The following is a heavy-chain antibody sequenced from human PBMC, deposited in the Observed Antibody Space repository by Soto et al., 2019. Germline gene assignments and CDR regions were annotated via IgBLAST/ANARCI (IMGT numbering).Heavy chain of an antibody. J-gene: IGHJ4*02. Sequence: EVQLLQSGGGLVQPGGSLRLSCAASGFTFSSYAMSWVRQAPGKGLEWVSAISGSGGSTYYADSVKGRFTISRDNSKNTVYLQMNCLRAEATAGHYCAMAGAEYYDSSGYPVAYWGQGTLVTVSS. D-gene: IGHD3-22*01. CDR2: ISGSGGST. V-gene: IGHV3-23*01. CDR1: GFTFSSYA. CDR3: AMAGAEYYDSSGYPVAY.